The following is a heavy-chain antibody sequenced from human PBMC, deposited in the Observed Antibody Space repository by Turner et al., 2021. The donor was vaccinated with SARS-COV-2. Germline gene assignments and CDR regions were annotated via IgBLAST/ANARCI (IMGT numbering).Heavy chain of an antibody. V-gene: IGHV1-24*01. CDR3: ATGYAYCGGDCSIHY. CDR1: GYTFTGYY. Sequence: QVQLVQSGAEVKKPGASVKVSCTASGYTFTGYYMHWVRQAPGQGLEWMGGFDPEDAETIYAQKFQGRVTMTEDTSSDTAYMELSSLRSEDTAVYYCATGYAYCGGDCSIHYWGQGTLVTVSS. D-gene: IGHD2-21*02. CDR2: FDPEDAET. J-gene: IGHJ4*02.